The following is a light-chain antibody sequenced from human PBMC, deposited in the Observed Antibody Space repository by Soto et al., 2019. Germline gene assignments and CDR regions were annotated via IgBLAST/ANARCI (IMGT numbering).Light chain of an antibody. Sequence: QSVLTQPSYVSGSPGQSITISCTGTSSDGGGYNYVSWYQQHPCKAPKLMIYAVSNRPSGVSNRFSGSKSGNTASLTISGLEAEDEADYYCSSYTSSSTPAVFGSGTKVTVL. V-gene: IGLV2-14*01. CDR2: AVS. CDR1: SSDGGGYNY. CDR3: SSYTSSSTPAV. J-gene: IGLJ1*01.